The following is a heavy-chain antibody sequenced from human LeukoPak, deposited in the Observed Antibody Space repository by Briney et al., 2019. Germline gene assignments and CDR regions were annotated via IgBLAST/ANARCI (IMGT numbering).Heavy chain of an antibody. V-gene: IGHV1-18*04. J-gene: IGHJ3*02. Sequence: ASVKVSCKASGYTFTGYYMHWVRQAPGQGVEWMGWISAYNGNTNYAQKLQGRVTMTTDTSTSTAYMELRSLRSDDTAVYYCARAVDEDGAFDIWGQGTMVTVSS. CDR3: ARAVDEDGAFDI. CDR1: GYTFTGYY. D-gene: IGHD4-23*01. CDR2: ISAYNGNT.